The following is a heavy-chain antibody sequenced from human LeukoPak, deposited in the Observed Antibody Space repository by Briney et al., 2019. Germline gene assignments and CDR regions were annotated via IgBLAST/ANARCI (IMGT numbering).Heavy chain of an antibody. Sequence: GGSLRLSCAASGFTFSSYAMSWVRQAPGKGLEWVSAISGSGGSTYYADSVKGRFTISRDNSKNKLYLQMNSLRAEDTAVYYCAKDRMGVVAATFWFDPWGQGTLVTVSS. CDR2: ISGSGGST. CDR1: GFTFSSYA. CDR3: AKDRMGVVAATFWFDP. D-gene: IGHD2-15*01. V-gene: IGHV3-23*01. J-gene: IGHJ5*02.